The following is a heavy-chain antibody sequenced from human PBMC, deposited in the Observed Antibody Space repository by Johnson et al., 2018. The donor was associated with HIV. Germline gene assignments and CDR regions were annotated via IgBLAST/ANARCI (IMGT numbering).Heavy chain of an antibody. CDR3: ARDRAEVWNFHGFDI. J-gene: IGHJ3*02. CDR1: GFTFSSYG. Sequence: QVQLVESGGGVVQPGGSLRLSCAASGFTFSSYGMHWVRQAPGKGLEWVAFIRYDTSNKYYADSVKGRFTISRDNSKNTLYLQMNSLRAEDTAVYYCARDRAEVWNFHGFDIWGQGTMVTVSS. V-gene: IGHV3-30*02. D-gene: IGHD1-7*01. CDR2: IRYDTSNK.